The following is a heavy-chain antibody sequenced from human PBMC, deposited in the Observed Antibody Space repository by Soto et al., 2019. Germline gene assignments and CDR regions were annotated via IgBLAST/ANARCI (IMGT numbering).Heavy chain of an antibody. Sequence: QVQLVESGEGLVKPGGSLRLSCAASGFTFSDYYMTWIRQAPGKGLEWVSYISSSSSHTNYADSVKGRFIISRDNAKNSLYLQMNSLRAEDTAVYYCARYHGVVANYGMDVWGQGTTVTVSS. J-gene: IGHJ6*02. D-gene: IGHD2-15*01. CDR2: ISSSSSHT. CDR3: ARYHGVVANYGMDV. CDR1: GFTFSDYY. V-gene: IGHV3-11*06.